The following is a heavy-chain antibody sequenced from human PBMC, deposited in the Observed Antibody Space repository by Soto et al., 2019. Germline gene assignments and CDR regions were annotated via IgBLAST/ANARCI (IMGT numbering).Heavy chain of an antibody. V-gene: IGHV1-69*06. J-gene: IGHJ4*02. CDR2: IIPVVGTT. D-gene: IGHD2-8*01. CDR3: ARGLLYATTYFEY. CDR1: GDTFTTNS. Sequence: QVQLVQSGAEVKKPGSSVKVSCKASGDTFTTNSLNWVRQAPGQGLEWMGGIIPVVGTTKYAQKYQDRVTITGGKSTNTAYMELSSLRSDDTAVYYCARGLLYATTYFEYWGQGTPVTVSS.